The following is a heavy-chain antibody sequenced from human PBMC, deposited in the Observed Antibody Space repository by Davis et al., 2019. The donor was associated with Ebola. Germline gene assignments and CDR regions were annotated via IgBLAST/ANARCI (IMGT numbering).Heavy chain of an antibody. CDR2: TKDDGSEK. J-gene: IGHJ6*02. Sequence: PGGSLRLSCAASGFTVSSYWMSWVRQAPGKGLEWVAKTKDDGSEKLEVDSVNGRFTISRDNAKDSLYLQMNSLRAEDTAVYYCARGSRNMDVWGQGTTVTVSS. CDR1: GFTVSSYW. CDR3: ARGSRNMDV. V-gene: IGHV3-7*03.